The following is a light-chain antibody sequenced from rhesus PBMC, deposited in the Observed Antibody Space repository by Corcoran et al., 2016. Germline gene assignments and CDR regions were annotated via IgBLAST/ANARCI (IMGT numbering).Light chain of an antibody. Sequence: DIVLTQSPASLAVSSGQRATITCRASESVSFCGINLIHWYQQKPGQPPKPLLYQASKKDNGVPAIFSGSAAVPDFTLPIKPVKADDAADCYCLQSKNSPPWTFGQETKVKIK. J-gene: IGKJ1*01. V-gene: IGKV7-13*01. CDR1: ESVSFCGINL. CDR3: LQSKNSPPWT. CDR2: QAS.